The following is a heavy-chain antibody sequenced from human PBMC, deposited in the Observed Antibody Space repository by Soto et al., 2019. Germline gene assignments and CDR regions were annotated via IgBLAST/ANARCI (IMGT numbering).Heavy chain of an antibody. D-gene: IGHD4-17*01. CDR3: AKAGQSGDFLDF. Sequence: GGSLRLSCAASGFTFNKYAMTWVRQAPGKGLDWVSVISGSGDNTYYADFVKGRFTISRDNSKNTLYIQLNSLRADDTAVYYCAKAGQSGDFLDFWGQGTLVTVSS. CDR1: GFTFNKYA. V-gene: IGHV3-23*01. CDR2: ISGSGDNT. J-gene: IGHJ4*02.